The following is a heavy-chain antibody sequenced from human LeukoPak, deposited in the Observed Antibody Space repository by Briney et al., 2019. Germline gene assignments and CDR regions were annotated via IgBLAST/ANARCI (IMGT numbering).Heavy chain of an antibody. CDR3: ARGGPAAGRFDY. CDR2: ISSSSSYI. Sequence: GGSLRLSCAASGFTFSSYTMNWVRQAPGKGLQSVSSISSSSSYIYYADSVKGRFTISRDNAKNSLYLQMNSLRAEDTAVYYCARGGPAAGRFDYWGQGTLVTVSS. D-gene: IGHD6-13*01. CDR1: GFTFSSYT. V-gene: IGHV3-21*01. J-gene: IGHJ4*02.